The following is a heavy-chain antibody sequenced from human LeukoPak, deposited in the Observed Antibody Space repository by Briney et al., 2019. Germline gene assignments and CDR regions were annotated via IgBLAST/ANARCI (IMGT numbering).Heavy chain of an antibody. V-gene: IGHV3-43D*03. Sequence: GGSLRLSCVASGFTFDAYAMHWVRQAPGKGLEWVSLISWNGNSIYYADSVEGRFTISRDNSKNSLFLEIVSLRPEDTAFYYCAKDAVRYTMLRYFDDWGQGTLVTVSS. CDR2: ISWNGNSI. J-gene: IGHJ4*02. CDR1: GFTFDAYA. CDR3: AKDAVRYTMLRYFDD. D-gene: IGHD3-10*02.